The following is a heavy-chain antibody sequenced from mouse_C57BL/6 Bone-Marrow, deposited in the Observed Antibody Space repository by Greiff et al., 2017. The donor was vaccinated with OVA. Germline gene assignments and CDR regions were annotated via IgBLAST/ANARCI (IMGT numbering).Heavy chain of an antibody. CDR1: GYTFTSYW. D-gene: IGHD1-1*01. CDR2: IHPNSGST. V-gene: IGHV1-64*01. J-gene: IGHJ3*01. Sequence: QVQLQQPGAELVKPGASVKLSCKASGYTFTSYWMHWVKQRPGQGLEWIGMIHPNSGSTNYNEKFKSKATLTVDKSSSTAYMQHSSLTSEDSAVYYCARIYYGSSYTWFAYGGQGTLVTVSA. CDR3: ARIYYGSSYTWFAY.